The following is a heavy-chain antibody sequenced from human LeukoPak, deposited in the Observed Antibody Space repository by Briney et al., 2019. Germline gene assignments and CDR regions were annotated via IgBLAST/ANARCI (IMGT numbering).Heavy chain of an antibody. CDR1: GGSFSGYY. CDR3: ARGRRGYYGY. J-gene: IGHJ4*02. V-gene: IGHV4-34*01. CDR2: INHSGST. D-gene: IGHD3-22*01. Sequence: TSETLSLTCAVYGGSFSGYYWSWIRQPPGKGLEWIGEINHSGSTNYNPSLKSRVTISVDTSKNQFSLKLSSVTAADTAVYYCARGRRGYYGYWGQGTLDTVSS.